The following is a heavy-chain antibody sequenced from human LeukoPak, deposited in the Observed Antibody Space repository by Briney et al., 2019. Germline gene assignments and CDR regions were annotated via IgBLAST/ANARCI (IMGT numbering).Heavy chain of an antibody. V-gene: IGHV4-34*01. CDR1: GGSFSGYY. CDR2: INHSGST. Sequence: SETLSLTCAVYGGSFSGYYWSWIRQPPGKGLEWIGEINHSGSTNYNPSLKSRVTIAVDTSKNQFSLQLNSVTPEDTAVYYCARDSEGEQWLIRYYFDYWGQGTLVTVSS. D-gene: IGHD6-19*01. J-gene: IGHJ4*02. CDR3: ARDSEGEQWLIRYYFDY.